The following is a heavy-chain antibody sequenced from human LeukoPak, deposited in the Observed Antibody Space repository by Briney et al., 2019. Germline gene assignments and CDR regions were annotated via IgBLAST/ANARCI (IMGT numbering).Heavy chain of an antibody. CDR3: ARSSVAGLDY. J-gene: IGHJ4*02. D-gene: IGHD6-19*01. CDR1: GFAFSSYS. CDR2: ISSSSSYI. V-gene: IGHV3-21*01. Sequence: GGSLRLSCAASGFAFSSYSMNWVRQAPGKGLEWVSSISSSSSYIYYADSVKGRFTISRDNAKNSLYLQMNSLRAEDTAVYYCARSSVAGLDYWGQGTLVTVSS.